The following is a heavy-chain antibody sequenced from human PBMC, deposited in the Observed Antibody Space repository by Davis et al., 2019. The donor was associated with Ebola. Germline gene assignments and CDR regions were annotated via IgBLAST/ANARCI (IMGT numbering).Heavy chain of an antibody. CDR1: GGTFSSYA. J-gene: IGHJ5*02. CDR3: ARDRGGYCSGGSCGENWFDP. CDR2: IIPIFGTA. Sequence: SVKVSCKASGGTFSSYAISWVRQAPGQGLEWMGGIIPIFGTANYAQKFQGRVTITADESTSTAYMELSSLRSEDTAVYYCARDRGGYCSGGSCGENWFDPWGQGTLVTVSS. V-gene: IGHV1-69*13. D-gene: IGHD2-15*01.